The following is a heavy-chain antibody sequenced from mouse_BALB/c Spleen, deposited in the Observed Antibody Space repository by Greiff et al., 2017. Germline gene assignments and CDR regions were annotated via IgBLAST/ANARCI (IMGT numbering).Heavy chain of an antibody. D-gene: IGHD4-1*01. V-gene: IGHV2-5-1*01. CDR3: AKAQTGTTWYFDV. J-gene: IGHJ1*01. Sequence: VQGVESGPSLVQPSQSLSITCTVSGFSLTSYGVHWVRQSPGKGLEWLGVIWRGGSTDYNAAFMSRLSITKDNSKSQVFFKMNSLQADDTAIYYCAKAQTGTTWYFDVWGAGTTVTVSS. CDR2: IWRGGST. CDR1: GFSLTSYG.